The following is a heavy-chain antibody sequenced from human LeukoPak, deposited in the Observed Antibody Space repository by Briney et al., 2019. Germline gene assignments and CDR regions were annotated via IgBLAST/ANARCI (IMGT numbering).Heavy chain of an antibody. V-gene: IGHV4-59*01. CDR2: IYYSGST. J-gene: IGHJ4*02. D-gene: IGHD6-19*01. CDR1: GGSISSYY. Sequence: SETLSLTCTVPGGSISSYYWSWIRQPPGKGLEWIGYIYYSGSTNYNPSLKSRVTISVDTSKNQFSLKLSSVTAADTAVYYCARNYYSSGWSFDYWGQGTLVTVSS. CDR3: ARNYYSSGWSFDY.